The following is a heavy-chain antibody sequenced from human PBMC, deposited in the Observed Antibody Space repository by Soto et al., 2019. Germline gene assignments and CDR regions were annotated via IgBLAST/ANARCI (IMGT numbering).Heavy chain of an antibody. D-gene: IGHD3-22*01. CDR1: GFTFTPYA. J-gene: IGHJ4*02. CDR3: ARGLGYYYDSSGYYKRLDY. CDR2: ISYDGSNK. Sequence: QVQLVESGGGVVQPGRSLRLSCATSGFTFTPYAMHWVRQAPGKGLEWVAVISYDGSNKYYADSVKGRFTISRDNSKNTLYLQMNSLRAEDTAVYYCARGLGYYYDSSGYYKRLDYWGQGTLVTVSS. V-gene: IGHV3-30-3*01.